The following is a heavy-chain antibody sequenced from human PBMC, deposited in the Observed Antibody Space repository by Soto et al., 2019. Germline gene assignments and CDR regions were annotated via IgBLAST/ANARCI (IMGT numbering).Heavy chain of an antibody. CDR3: TRTSQLAAFDY. Sequence: GGSLRLSCAASGFTFSVSAIHWVRQASGKGLEWVGRIRTEAHSYATAYAASVKGRFTISRDDSKNTAYLQINSLKAEDTAVYYCTRTSQLAAFDYWGQGTLVTVSS. J-gene: IGHJ4*02. CDR2: IRTEAHSYAT. CDR1: GFTFSVSA. D-gene: IGHD6-6*01. V-gene: IGHV3-73*01.